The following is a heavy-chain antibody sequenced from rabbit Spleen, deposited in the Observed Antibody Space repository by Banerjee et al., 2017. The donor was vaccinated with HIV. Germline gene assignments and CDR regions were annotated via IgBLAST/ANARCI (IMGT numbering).Heavy chain of an antibody. CDR3: ARDTSSSFSSYGMDL. J-gene: IGHJ6*01. CDR2: IYSGSSGST. CDR1: GFSWSNAY. Sequence: QSLEESGGGLVQPEGSLALTCTASGFSWSNAYRCWVRQAPGKGLEWIACIYSGSSGSTYYASWAKGRFTISKTSSTTVTLQMASLTAADTATYFCARDTSSSFSSYGMDLWGQGTLVTVS. V-gene: IGHV1S40*01. D-gene: IGHD1-1*01.